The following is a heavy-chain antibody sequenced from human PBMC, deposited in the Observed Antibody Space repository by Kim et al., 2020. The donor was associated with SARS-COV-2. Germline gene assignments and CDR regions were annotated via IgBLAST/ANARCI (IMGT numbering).Heavy chain of an antibody. CDR3: ARAGEYYGSRSSVDAFDI. D-gene: IGHD3-10*01. CDR2: ISSSSSYI. V-gene: IGHV3-21*04. J-gene: IGHJ3*02. Sequence: GGSLRLSCAASGFTFSSYSMNWVRQAPGKGLEWVSSISSSSSYIYYADSVKGRFTISRDNAKNSLYLQMNSLRAEDTAVYYCARAGEYYGSRSSVDAFDIWGQGTMVTVSS. CDR1: GFTFSSYS.